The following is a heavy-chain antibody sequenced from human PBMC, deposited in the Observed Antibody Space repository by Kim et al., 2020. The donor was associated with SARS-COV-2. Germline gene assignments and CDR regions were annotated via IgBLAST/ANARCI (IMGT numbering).Heavy chain of an antibody. CDR3: ARDGRYSGYDFDY. J-gene: IGHJ4*02. D-gene: IGHD5-12*01. Sequence: YAESVKGRFTISRDNAKKSVYLQMNSLRDDDTAVYYCARDGRYSGYDFDYWGQGTPVTVSS. V-gene: IGHV3-48*02.